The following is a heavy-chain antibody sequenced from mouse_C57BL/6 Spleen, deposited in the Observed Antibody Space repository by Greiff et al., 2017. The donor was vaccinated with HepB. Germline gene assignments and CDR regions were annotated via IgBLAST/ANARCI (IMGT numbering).Heavy chain of an antibody. Sequence: VKLMESGPGLVAPSQSLSITCTVSGFSLTSYAISWVRQPPGKGLEWLGVIWTGGGTNYNSALKSRLSISKDNSKSQVFLKMNSLQTDDTARYYCARNTPNYYGSSYGYFDVWGTGTTVTVSS. J-gene: IGHJ1*03. CDR2: IWTGGGT. CDR1: GFSLTSYA. V-gene: IGHV2-9-1*01. D-gene: IGHD1-1*01. CDR3: ARNTPNYYGSSYGYFDV.